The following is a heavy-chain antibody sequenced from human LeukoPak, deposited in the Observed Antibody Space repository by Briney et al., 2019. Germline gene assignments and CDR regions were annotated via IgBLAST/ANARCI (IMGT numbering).Heavy chain of an antibody. CDR3: AKASHDSSGYYGPLDY. J-gene: IGHJ4*02. CDR2: IIPIFGTA. V-gene: IGHV1-69*06. CDR1: GGTFSNYA. D-gene: IGHD3-22*01. Sequence: SVKVSCKASGGTFSNYAISWVRQAPGQGLEWMGGIIPIFGTANYAQKFRGRVTITADKSTRTAYMELSSLRSEDTAVYYCAKASHDSSGYYGPLDYWGQGTLVTVSS.